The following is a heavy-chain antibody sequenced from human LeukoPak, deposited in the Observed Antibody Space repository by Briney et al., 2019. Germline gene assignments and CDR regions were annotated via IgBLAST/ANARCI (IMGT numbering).Heavy chain of an antibody. CDR2: ISSSSTI. J-gene: IGHJ4*02. V-gene: IGHV3-48*04. CDR3: ARDRDVVVVAASSDY. D-gene: IGHD2-15*01. CDR1: GFTFSSYS. Sequence: GGSLRLSCAASGFTFSSYSMNWVRQAPGKGLEWVSYISSSSTIYYADSVKGGFTISRDNAKNSLYLQMNSLRAEDTAVYYCARDRDVVVVAASSDYWGQGTLVTVSS.